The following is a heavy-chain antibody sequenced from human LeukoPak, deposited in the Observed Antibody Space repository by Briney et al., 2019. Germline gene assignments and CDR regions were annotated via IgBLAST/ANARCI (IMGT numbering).Heavy chain of an antibody. J-gene: IGHJ4*02. CDR3: TRDRVGGDLTGESLY. V-gene: IGHV1-18*01. CDR2: ISAFNGNT. CDR1: GYIFNNFG. D-gene: IGHD1-14*01. Sequence: ASVKVSCKTSGYIFNNFGITWVRQAPGQGLEWMGWISAFNGNTVYTQEVQGRLTLTTDTSTSTAFMELRNLKSDDTGIYYCTRDRVGGDLTGESLYWGQGTLVTVS.